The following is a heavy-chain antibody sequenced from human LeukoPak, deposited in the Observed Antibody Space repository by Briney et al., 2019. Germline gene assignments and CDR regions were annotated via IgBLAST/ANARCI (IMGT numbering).Heavy chain of an antibody. V-gene: IGHV1-8*01. CDR2: MNPNSGNT. Sequence: ASVKVSCKASGYTFTSYDINWVRQATGRGLEWMGWMNPNSGNTGYAQKFQGRVTMTRNTSTSTAYMELSSLRSEDTAVYYCARRAKYYYGSGSYFVYWGQGTLVTVSS. J-gene: IGHJ4*02. CDR3: ARRAKYYYGSGSYFVY. CDR1: GYTFTSYD. D-gene: IGHD3-10*01.